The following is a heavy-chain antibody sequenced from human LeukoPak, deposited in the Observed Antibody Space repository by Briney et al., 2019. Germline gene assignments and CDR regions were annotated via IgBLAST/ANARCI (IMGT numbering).Heavy chain of an antibody. J-gene: IGHJ6*03. D-gene: IGHD5-18*01. CDR3: ARAKVQLWLFYYYMDV. CDR2: IYYSGST. V-gene: IGHV4-59*01. CDR1: GGSISSYY. Sequence: SETLSLTCTVSGGSISSYYWSWIRQPPGKGLEWIGYIYYSGSTNYNPSLKSRVTISVDTSKNQFSLKLSSVTAADTAVYYCARAKVQLWLFYYYMDVWGKGTTVTVSS.